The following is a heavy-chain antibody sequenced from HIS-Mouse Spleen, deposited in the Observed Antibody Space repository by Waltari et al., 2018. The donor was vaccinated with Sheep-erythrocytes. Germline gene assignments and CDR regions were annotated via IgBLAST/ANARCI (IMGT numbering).Heavy chain of an antibody. J-gene: IGHJ4*02. CDR1: GGTFSSYA. CDR3: AQTGATTPHFDY. CDR2: IIPILSIA. Sequence: QVQLVQSGAEVKKPGSSVKVSCKASGGTFSSYAISWVRQAPGQGLEWMGRIIPILSIANYAQKFQGRVTITADKSTSTAYMELSSLRSEDTAVYYCAQTGATTPHFDYCGQGTLVTVSS. D-gene: IGHD1-26*01. V-gene: IGHV1-69*04.